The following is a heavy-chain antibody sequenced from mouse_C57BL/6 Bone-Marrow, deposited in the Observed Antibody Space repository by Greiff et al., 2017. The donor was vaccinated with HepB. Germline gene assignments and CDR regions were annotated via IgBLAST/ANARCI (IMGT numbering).Heavy chain of an antibody. Sequence: EVKLVESGGGLVKPGGSLKLSCAASGFTFSSYAMSWVRQTPEKRLEWVATISDGGSYTYYPDNVKGRFTLSRDNAKNNLYLQMSHLKSEDTAMYYCARVRQLGPWFAYWGQGTLVTVSA. CDR3: ARVRQLGPWFAY. D-gene: IGHD6-1*01. CDR1: GFTFSSYA. V-gene: IGHV5-4*03. CDR2: ISDGGSYT. J-gene: IGHJ3*01.